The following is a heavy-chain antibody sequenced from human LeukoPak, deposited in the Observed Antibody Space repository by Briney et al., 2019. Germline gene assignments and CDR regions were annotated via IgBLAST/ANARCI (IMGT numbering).Heavy chain of an antibody. Sequence: GGSLRLSCAAYGFTFSSYVMSWVRQAPGKGLEWVSIISGSGGVTEYADSVKGRFATSRDNSRNTLYLQMNSLRAEDTALYYCTTERYSGSSVDYWGQGTLVTVSS. CDR1: GFTFSSYV. V-gene: IGHV3-23*01. CDR3: TTERYSGSSVDY. D-gene: IGHD1-26*01. J-gene: IGHJ4*02. CDR2: ISGSGGVT.